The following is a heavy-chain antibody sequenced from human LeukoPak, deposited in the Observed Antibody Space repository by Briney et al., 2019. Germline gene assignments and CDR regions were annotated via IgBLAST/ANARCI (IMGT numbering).Heavy chain of an antibody. V-gene: IGHV1-2*06. CDR1: GYTFTGYY. CDR3: ASTTSGYAADY. J-gene: IGHJ4*02. CDR2: INPNSGGT. D-gene: IGHD5-12*01. Sequence: ASVKVSCKASGYTFTGYYMHWVRQAPGQGLEWMGRINPNSGGTSYAQKFQGRVTMTRDTSISTAYMELSRLRSDDTAVYYCASTTSGYAADYWGQGTLVTVSS.